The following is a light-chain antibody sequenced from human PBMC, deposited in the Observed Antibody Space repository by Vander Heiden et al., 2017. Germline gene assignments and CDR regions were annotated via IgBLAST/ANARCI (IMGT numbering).Light chain of an antibody. Sequence: EIVLTQSPGTLSLSPGERATLSCRASQSVSSSYLAWYQQKPGQAPRLPIYGASSRATGIPDRFSGSGSGTDFTLTISRLEPEDIAVYYCQQYGSSPWTFGQGTRLEIK. J-gene: IGKJ1*01. V-gene: IGKV3-20*01. CDR1: QSVSSSY. CDR2: GAS. CDR3: QQYGSSPWT.